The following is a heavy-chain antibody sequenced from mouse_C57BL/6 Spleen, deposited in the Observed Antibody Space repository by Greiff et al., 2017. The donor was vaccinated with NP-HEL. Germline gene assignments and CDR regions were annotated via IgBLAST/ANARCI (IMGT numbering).Heavy chain of an antibody. D-gene: IGHD2-3*01. CDR2: ISDGGSYT. CDR1: GFTFSSYA. CDR3: ARDWGWLPLFDD. J-gene: IGHJ2*01. V-gene: IGHV5-4*01. Sequence: EVQGVESGGGLVKPGGSLKLSCAASGFTFSSYAMSWVRQTPEKRLEWVATISDGGSYTYYPDNVKGRFTISRDNAKNNLYLQMSHLKSEDTAMYYCARDWGWLPLFDDWGQGTTLTVSS.